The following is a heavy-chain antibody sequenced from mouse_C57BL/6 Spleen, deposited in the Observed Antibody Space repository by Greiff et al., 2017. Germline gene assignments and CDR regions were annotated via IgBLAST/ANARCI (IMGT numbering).Heavy chain of an antibody. Sequence: QVQLQQSGAELARPGASVKMSCKASGYTFTSYTMRWVKQRPGQGLEWIGYINPSSGYTKYNQKFKDKATLTADKSTSTAYMQLISLTSEDSAVYYCARCPYAMDYWGQGTSVTVSS. CDR3: ARCPYAMDY. V-gene: IGHV1-4*01. CDR1: GYTFTSYT. J-gene: IGHJ4*01. CDR2: INPSSGYT.